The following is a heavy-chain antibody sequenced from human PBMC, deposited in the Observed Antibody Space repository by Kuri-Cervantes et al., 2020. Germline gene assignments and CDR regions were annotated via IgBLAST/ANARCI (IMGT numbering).Heavy chain of an antibody. CDR1: GYTFPNFA. CDR3: ARVRYSSGWYGLGY. V-gene: IGHV1-3*01. Sequence: ASVKVSCKGSGYTFPNFAIHWVRQAPGQRLEWMGWINAGNGNTKYSQKFQGRVTITRDTSASTAYMELSSLRSEDTAVYYCARVRYSSGWYGLGYWGQGTLVTVSS. CDR2: INAGNGNT. J-gene: IGHJ4*02. D-gene: IGHD6-19*01.